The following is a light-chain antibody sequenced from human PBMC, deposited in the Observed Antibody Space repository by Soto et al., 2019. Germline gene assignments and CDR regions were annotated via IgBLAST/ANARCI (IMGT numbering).Light chain of an antibody. CDR3: STHTTSGALQV. CDR2: GVS. V-gene: IGLV2-14*01. J-gene: IGLJ1*01. Sequence: QSALTQPPSASGSPGQSVTISCTGTSSDVGGYNYVSWYQQLPGKAPKLMIYGVSNRPSGVSNRFSGSKSGNTASLTISGLQADDEADYYCSTHTTSGALQVFGAGTKVTVL. CDR1: SSDVGGYNY.